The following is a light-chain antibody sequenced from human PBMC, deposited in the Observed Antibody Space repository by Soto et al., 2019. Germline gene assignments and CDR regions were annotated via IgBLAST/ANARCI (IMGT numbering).Light chain of an antibody. CDR3: ASWDDSLSGVV. V-gene: IGLV1-47*01. J-gene: IGLJ2*01. CDR2: NNS. Sequence: QSVLTQPPSASGTPGQTVTISCSGSTSSIGSNYVYWYQQFPGAAPKLLIYNNSQRPSGVPDRFSGSKSGTSASLAVSGLRSEDEADYYCASWDDSLSGVVFGGGTKLTVL. CDR1: TSSIGSNY.